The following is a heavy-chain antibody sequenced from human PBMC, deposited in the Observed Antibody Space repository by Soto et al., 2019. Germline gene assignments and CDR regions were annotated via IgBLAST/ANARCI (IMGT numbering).Heavy chain of an antibody. J-gene: IGHJ4*02. CDR3: ARQITGSFAYGAFDY. V-gene: IGHV4-59*08. CDR2: IYYSGST. CDR1: GGSISSYY. D-gene: IGHD4-17*01. Sequence: PSETLSLTCTVSGGSISSYYWSWIRQPPGKGLEWIGYIYYSGSTNYNPSLKSRVTISVDTSKNQFSLKLSSVTAADTAVYYCARQITGSFAYGAFDYWGQGTLVTSPQ.